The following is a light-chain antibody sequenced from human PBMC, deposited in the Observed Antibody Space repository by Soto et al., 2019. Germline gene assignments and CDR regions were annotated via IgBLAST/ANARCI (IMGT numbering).Light chain of an antibody. Sequence: EIVLTQSPSTLSLSPGEGVHLSCRASQNVSTNLGWYQQRPGQPPRLLIYDASTRATGIPARFSGSGSGTDFTLTINNLEPEDFACYCCQQRASWPLTFGGGTNLDIK. CDR1: QNVSTN. V-gene: IGKV3-11*01. CDR2: DAS. CDR3: QQRASWPLT. J-gene: IGKJ4*01.